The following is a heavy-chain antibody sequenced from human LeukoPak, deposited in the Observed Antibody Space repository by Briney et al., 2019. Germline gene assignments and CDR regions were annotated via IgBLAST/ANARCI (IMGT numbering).Heavy chain of an antibody. J-gene: IGHJ4*02. CDR1: GFTVSSNY. CDR3: ARVGFPWEAPVHFDY. D-gene: IGHD1-26*01. CDR2: IYSGGST. Sequence: PGGSLRLSCAASGFTVSSNYMSWVRQAPGKGLEWVSVIYSGGSTYYADSVKGRFTISRDNSKNTLYLQMNSLRAEDTAVYYCARVGFPWEAPVHFDYWGQGTLVTVSS. V-gene: IGHV3-53*01.